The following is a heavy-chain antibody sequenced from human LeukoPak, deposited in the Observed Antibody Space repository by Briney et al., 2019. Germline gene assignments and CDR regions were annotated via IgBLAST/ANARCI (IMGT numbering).Heavy chain of an antibody. CDR3: AKMGGGGIAVAGLPL. CDR2: ISYDGSNK. CDR1: GFTFSSYG. J-gene: IGHJ4*02. Sequence: GRSLRLSCAASGFTFSSYGMHGVRQAPGKGLEWVAVISYDGSNKYYADSVKGRFTISRDNSKNTLYLQMNSLRAEDTAVYYCAKMGGGGIAVAGLPLWGQGTLVTVSS. V-gene: IGHV3-30*18. D-gene: IGHD6-19*01.